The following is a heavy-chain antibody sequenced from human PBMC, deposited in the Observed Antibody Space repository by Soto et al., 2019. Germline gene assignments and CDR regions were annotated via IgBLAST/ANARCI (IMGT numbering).Heavy chain of an antibody. CDR2: IYYSGST. J-gene: IGHJ6*02. Sequence: QVQLQESGPGLVKSSETLSLTCTVSGGSISSYYWNWIRQPPGKGLEWIEYIYYSGSTDYNPSLKSRVTISIDTSKNQFSLKLSSVTAADTAVYYCARLSRGSSAGMDVWGQGTTVTVSS. D-gene: IGHD3-16*01. CDR1: GGSISSYY. CDR3: ARLSRGSSAGMDV. V-gene: IGHV4-59*08.